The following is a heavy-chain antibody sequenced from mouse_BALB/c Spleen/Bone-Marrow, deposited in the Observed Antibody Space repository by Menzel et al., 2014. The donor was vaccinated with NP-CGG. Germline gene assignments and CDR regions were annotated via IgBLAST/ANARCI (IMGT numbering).Heavy chain of an antibody. V-gene: IGHV1-7*01. CDR1: GYTFPSYW. Sequence: QVQLQQSGAELAKPGASVKMSCKASGYTFPSYWMHWVKQRPGQGLEWIGYINPSTGYTEYNQKFKDKATLTADKSSSTAYMQLSRLTSEDSAVYYCARRGYAMYYWGQGTSVTVSS. CDR3: ARRGYAMYY. CDR2: INPSTGYT. J-gene: IGHJ4*01.